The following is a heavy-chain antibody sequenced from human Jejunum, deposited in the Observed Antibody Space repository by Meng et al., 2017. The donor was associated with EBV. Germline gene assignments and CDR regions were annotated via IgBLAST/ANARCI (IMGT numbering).Heavy chain of an antibody. CDR1: GGRFGTYS. CDR2: TVPIFGTT. CDR3: ARAGGDYEDY. D-gene: IGHD4-17*01. J-gene: IGHJ4*02. Sequence: VQSGAEVKKPGSSVKVSCKASGGRFGTYSVSWVRQAPGQGLEWMGNTVPIFGTTSYAQKFQGRVTITADESTRTAFMELRNLRSEDSAMYYCARAGGDYEDYWGQGTLVTVSS. V-gene: IGHV1-69*15.